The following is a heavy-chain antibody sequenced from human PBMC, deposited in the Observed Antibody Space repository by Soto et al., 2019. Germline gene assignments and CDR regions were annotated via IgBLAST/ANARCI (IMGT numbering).Heavy chain of an antibody. Sequence: QVQLVQSGAEVKKPGASVKVSCKASGYTFTRLDINWVRQATGQGLEWMGWLSPNSGKSGYAKKFKSRVTMSVNTSIRTAYMELSGLISDDTAVYYCARGDLVGNPDYWGQGTLVTVSS. J-gene: IGHJ4*02. CDR3: ARGDLVGNPDY. D-gene: IGHD2-15*01. CDR1: GYTFTRLD. CDR2: LSPNSGKS. V-gene: IGHV1-8*01.